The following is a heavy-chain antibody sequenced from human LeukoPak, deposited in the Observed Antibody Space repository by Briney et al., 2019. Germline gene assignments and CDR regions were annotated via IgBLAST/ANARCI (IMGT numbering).Heavy chain of an antibody. CDR1: GFTFSDHY. D-gene: IGHD3-22*01. V-gene: IGHV3-72*01. CDR2: TRNKANSYTT. Sequence: GGSLRLSCAASGFTFSDHYMDWVRQAPGKGLEWVGRTRNKANSYTTKYAASVKDRFTISRDDSNISLYLQMNSLKTENTAVYYCARGPRWYYYDSSGFVDYWGQGTLVTVSS. J-gene: IGHJ4*02. CDR3: ARGPRWYYYDSSGFVDY.